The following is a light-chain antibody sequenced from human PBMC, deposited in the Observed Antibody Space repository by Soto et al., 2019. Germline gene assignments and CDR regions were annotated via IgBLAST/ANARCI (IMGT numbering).Light chain of an antibody. CDR1: SSDVGTYNY. J-gene: IGLJ2*01. CDR3: ISDTGSTVV. Sequence: QSALTQPPSVSGSPGQSITISCTGTSSDVGTYNYVSWYQQHPGTAPKPMIYNVSNRPSGVSNRFSGSKSGNTASLTISGLKAGDDTDAYCISDTGSTVVFGGGTKLTVL. CDR2: NVS. V-gene: IGLV2-14*01.